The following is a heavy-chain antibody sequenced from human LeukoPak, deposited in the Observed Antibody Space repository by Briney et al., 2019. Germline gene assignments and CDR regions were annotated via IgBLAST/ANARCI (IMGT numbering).Heavy chain of an antibody. CDR1: GGSFSGYY. V-gene: IGHV4-34*01. J-gene: IGHJ4*02. Sequence: PSETLSLTCAVYGGSFSGYYWSWIRQPPGKGLEWIGEINHSGSTNYNPSLKSRVTISVDTSKNQFSLKLSSVTAADTAVYYCARGYCSSTSCYDFAYWGQGTLVTVSS. CDR3: ARGYCSSTSCYDFAY. CDR2: INHSGST. D-gene: IGHD2-2*01.